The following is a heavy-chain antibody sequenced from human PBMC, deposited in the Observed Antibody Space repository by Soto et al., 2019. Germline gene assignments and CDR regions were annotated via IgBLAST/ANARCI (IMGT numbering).Heavy chain of an antibody. Sequence: DVQLLESGGGLVQPGGSLTLSCAASGFTFSNYAMHWVRQAPGKGLEWVSTIKDGGESTFYLDSVRGRFTISRDNSKDALYLRMTRLRVEDTALFHCVKGGASDTSCWYATRGQRILVTVSP. CDR3: VKGGASDTSCWYAT. D-gene: IGHD2-2*01. CDR2: IKDGGEST. CDR1: GFTFSNYA. J-gene: IGHJ5*02. V-gene: IGHV3-23*01.